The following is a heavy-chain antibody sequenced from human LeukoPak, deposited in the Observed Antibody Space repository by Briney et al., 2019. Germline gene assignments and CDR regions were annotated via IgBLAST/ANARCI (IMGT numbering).Heavy chain of an antibody. J-gene: IGHJ4*02. D-gene: IGHD6-13*01. V-gene: IGHV4-59*08. CDR2: IYYSGST. CDR1: GGSISSYY. CDR3: ARHGERQLVYYFDY. Sequence: SETLSLTCTVSGGSISSYYWTWIRQPPGKGLEWIGSIYYSGSTYYNPSLKSRVTISVDTSKNQFSLKLSSVTAADTAVYYCARHGERQLVYYFDYWGQGTQVTVSS.